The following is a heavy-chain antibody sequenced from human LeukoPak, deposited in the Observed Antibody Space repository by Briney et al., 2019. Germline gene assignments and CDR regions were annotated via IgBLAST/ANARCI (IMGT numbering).Heavy chain of an antibody. CDR3: ARILPYYDSSGYYPVGYYFDY. CDR2: IYYSGST. D-gene: IGHD3-22*01. Sequence: PSETLSLTCTVSGGSISSGGYYWSWIRQHPGKGLEWIVYIYYSGSTYYNPSLKSRVTISVDTSKNQFSLKLSSVTAADTAVYYCARILPYYDSSGYYPVGYYFDYWGQGTLVTVSS. J-gene: IGHJ4*02. V-gene: IGHV4-31*03. CDR1: GGSISSGGYY.